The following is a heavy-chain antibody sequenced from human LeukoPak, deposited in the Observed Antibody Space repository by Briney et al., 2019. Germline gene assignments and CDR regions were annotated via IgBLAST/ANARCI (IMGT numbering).Heavy chain of an antibody. J-gene: IGHJ6*02. CDR1: GYSFTSYW. V-gene: IGHV5-51*01. CDR3: ARHSEVGDYDRSGYTMDV. Sequence: GESLKISCKGSGYSFTSYWIGWVRQMPGKGLEWMGIIYPGDSDTRYSPSFQGQVTISADKSISTAYLQWSSLKASDTAMYYCARHSEVGDYDRSGYTMDVWGQGTTVTVSS. D-gene: IGHD3-22*01. CDR2: IYPGDSDT.